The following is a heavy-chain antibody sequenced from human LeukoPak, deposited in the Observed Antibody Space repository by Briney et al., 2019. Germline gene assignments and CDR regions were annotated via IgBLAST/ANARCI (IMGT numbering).Heavy chain of an antibody. CDR2: INPISGGT. CDR1: GYTFTGYY. Sequence: ASVKVSCKASGYTFTGYYIHWVRQAPGQGLEWMGWINPISGGTNYAEKFQGRVTTTRDTSINTAYMEVTRLTSDDAAVYYCAREDGSFDYWGQGTLVIVSS. J-gene: IGHJ4*02. D-gene: IGHD5-24*01. V-gene: IGHV1-2*02. CDR3: AREDGSFDY.